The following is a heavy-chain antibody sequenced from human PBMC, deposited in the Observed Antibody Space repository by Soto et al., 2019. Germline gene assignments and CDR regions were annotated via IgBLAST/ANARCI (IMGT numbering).Heavy chain of an antibody. J-gene: IGHJ6*01. CDR2: ISYDGSNK. CDR1: GFTFSSYA. CDR3: AKSIKRFLEWLSRYYYYGMDV. D-gene: IGHD3-3*01. Sequence: VQLLESGGGLVQPGGSLRLSCAASGFTFSSYAMHWVRQAPGKGLEWVAVISYDGSNKYYADSVKGRFTISRDNSKNTLYLQMNSLRAEDTAVYYCAKSIKRFLEWLSRYYYYGMDVW. V-gene: IGHV3-30-3*01.